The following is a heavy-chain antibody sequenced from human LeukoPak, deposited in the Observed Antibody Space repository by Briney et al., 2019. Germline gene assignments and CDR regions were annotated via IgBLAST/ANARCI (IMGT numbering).Heavy chain of an antibody. V-gene: IGHV4-61*01. Sequence: SETLSLTCTVSGYSISSGYYWSWIRQPPGKGLEWIGYIYYSGSTNYNPSLKSRVTISVDTSKNQFSLKLSSVTAADTAVYYCARGSGYYFPFFDYWGQGTLVTVSS. J-gene: IGHJ4*02. D-gene: IGHD3-22*01. CDR1: GYSISSGYY. CDR2: IYYSGST. CDR3: ARGSGYYFPFFDY.